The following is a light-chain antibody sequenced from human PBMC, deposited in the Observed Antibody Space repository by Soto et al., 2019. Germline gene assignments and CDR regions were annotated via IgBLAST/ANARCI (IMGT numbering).Light chain of an antibody. V-gene: IGLV2-14*01. J-gene: IGLJ3*02. Sequence: QSALTQPASVSGSPGQSITISCTGTSSDVGGYNHVSWYQQRPGKAPQLMIYEVSNRPSGVSNRFSASKSGNTASLTVSGLQAEDEAYYYCDSFTSRNTWVFGGGTQLTVL. CDR2: EVS. CDR3: DSFTSRNTWV. CDR1: SSDVGGYNH.